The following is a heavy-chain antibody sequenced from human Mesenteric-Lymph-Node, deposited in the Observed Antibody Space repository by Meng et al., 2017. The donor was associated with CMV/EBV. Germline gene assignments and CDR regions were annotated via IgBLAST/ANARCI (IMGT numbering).Heavy chain of an antibody. CDR3: ARDLDASDVLLWFGELFGAGLYGMDV. CDR1: GFTFSSYW. J-gene: IGHJ6*02. D-gene: IGHD3-10*01. CDR2: INSDGSST. Sequence: GESLKISCAASGFTFSSYWMHWVRQAPGKGLVWVSRINSDGSSTSYADSVKGRFTISRDNAKNSLYLQMNSLRAEDTAVYYCARDLDASDVLLWFGELFGAGLYGMDVWGQGTTVTVSS. V-gene: IGHV3-74*01.